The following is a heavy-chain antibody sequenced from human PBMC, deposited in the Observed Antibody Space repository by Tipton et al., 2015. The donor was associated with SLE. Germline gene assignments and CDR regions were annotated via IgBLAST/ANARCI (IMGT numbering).Heavy chain of an antibody. J-gene: IGHJ4*02. CDR2: IYTSGST. CDR3: AGMSYPREGYFDY. V-gene: IGHV4-61*02. Sequence: LRLSCTVSGGSISSGSYYWSWIRQPAGKGLEWIGRIYTSGSTNYNPSLKSRVTISVDTSKNQFSLKLSSVTAADTALYYCAGMSYPREGYFDYWGQGTLVTVSS. D-gene: IGHD1-26*01. CDR1: GGSISSGSYY.